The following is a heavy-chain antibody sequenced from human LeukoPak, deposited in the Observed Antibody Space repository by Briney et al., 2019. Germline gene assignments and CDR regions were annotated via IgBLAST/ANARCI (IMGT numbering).Heavy chain of an antibody. V-gene: IGHV3-23*01. CDR1: GFTFSDYA. CDR3: AKDRDGGSNTRAKGFDY. D-gene: IGHD3-10*01. Sequence: GGSLRLSCAASGFTFSDYAMSWVRQAPGEGLQWVSGISAAGGTTYYVDSVKGRFTISRDKSTSTLYLQMNSLRAEDTAVYYCAKDRDGGSNTRAKGFDYWGQGTPVTVSS. CDR2: ISAAGGTT. J-gene: IGHJ4*02.